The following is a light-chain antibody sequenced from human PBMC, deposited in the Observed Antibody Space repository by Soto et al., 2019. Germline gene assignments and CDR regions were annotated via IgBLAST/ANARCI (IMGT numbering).Light chain of an antibody. CDR1: SGSIAINY. CDR2: EDN. V-gene: IGLV6-57*01. CDR3: QSYDATNQV. J-gene: IGLJ3*02. Sequence: NFMLTQPHSVSESPGKTVIISCNRSSGSIAINYVQWYQQRPGSSPTTVIYEDNQRPSGVPDRFSGSIDSSSNSASLTISGLETEDEADYYCQSYDATNQVLGGGTKLTVL.